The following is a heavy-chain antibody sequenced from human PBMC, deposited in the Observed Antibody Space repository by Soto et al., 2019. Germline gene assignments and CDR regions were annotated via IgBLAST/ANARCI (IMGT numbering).Heavy chain of an antibody. Sequence: EVQLVESGGGLVQPGRSLRLSCAASGFTFDDYAMHWVRQAPGKGLEWVSGISWNSGSIGYADSVKGRVTISRDNAKNTLYLQMNRLRAEDTAEYDGAKVRAPGYSSGWAQGYFDLWGRGTLVTVSS. CDR3: AKVRAPGYSSGWAQGYFDL. V-gene: IGHV3-9*01. CDR2: ISWNSGSI. D-gene: IGHD6-19*01. J-gene: IGHJ2*01. CDR1: GFTFDDYA.